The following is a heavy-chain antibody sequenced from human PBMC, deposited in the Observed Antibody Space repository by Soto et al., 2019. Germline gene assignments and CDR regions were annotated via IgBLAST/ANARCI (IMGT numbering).Heavy chain of an antibody. Sequence: GGSLRLSCAASGFSFSSHGMHWVRQAPGKGLEWVAHLWAGGNIRYYAYSVNGRFTISSDHSKNTLYLQMSRLGAEDTAVYYCTRDAQQLANYGMDVWGQGTTVTVSS. D-gene: IGHD6-13*01. CDR1: GFSFSSHG. V-gene: IGHV3-33*01. J-gene: IGHJ6*02. CDR3: TRDAQQLANYGMDV. CDR2: LWAGGNIR.